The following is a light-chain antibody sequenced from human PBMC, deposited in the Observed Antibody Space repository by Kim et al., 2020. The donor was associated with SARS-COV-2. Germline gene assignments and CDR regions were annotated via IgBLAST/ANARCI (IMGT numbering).Light chain of an antibody. V-gene: IGLV2-14*04. CDR2: DVS. CDR3: SSYTTSGTLV. CDR1: SSDAV. J-gene: IGLJ2*01. Sequence: VSGSPGQSHTLACTGTSSDAVSWYQQQPGKAPKHMIYDVSRRPSGVSNRFSGSKSGNTASLTISGLQAEDETDYYCSSYTTSGTLVFGGGTQLTVL.